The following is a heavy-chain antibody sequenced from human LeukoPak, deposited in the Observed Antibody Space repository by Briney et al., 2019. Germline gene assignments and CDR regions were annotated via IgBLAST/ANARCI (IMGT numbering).Heavy chain of an antibody. CDR3: ARAHKWLIDY. J-gene: IGHJ4*02. D-gene: IGHD6-19*01. CDR1: GGTFSSYA. Sequence: ASVKVSCKASGGTFSSYAIIWVRQAPGQGFEWMGWINPNSGGTNYAQKFQGRVTMTRDTSISTAYMELSRLRSDDTAVYYCARAHKWLIDYWGQGTLVTVSS. CDR2: INPNSGGT. V-gene: IGHV1-2*02.